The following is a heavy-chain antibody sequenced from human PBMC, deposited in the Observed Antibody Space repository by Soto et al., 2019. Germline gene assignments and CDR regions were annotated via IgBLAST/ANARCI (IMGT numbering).Heavy chain of an antibody. Sequence: GGSLRLSCAASGFTFSNAWMSWVRQAPGKGLEWVGRIKSKTDGGTTDYAAPVKGRFTISRDDSQRMLFLQMNSLKTEDTALYYRTTDDPINTYWGQGTLVTVSS. V-gene: IGHV3-15*01. CDR3: TTDDPINTY. CDR2: IKSKTDGGTT. J-gene: IGHJ4*02. CDR1: GFTFSNAW.